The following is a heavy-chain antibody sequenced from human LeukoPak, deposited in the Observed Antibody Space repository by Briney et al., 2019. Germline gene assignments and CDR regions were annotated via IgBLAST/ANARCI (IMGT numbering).Heavy chain of an antibody. V-gene: IGHV4-59*01. CDR2: IYHSEST. CDR3: ARALFRYDSSSRSLHWYFDL. D-gene: IGHD3-22*01. Sequence: SETLSLTCTVSGGSLSTYYWSWIRQPPGKGLEWIGYIYHSESTNYNPSLKSRVTISVDTSNNQFSLDLTSETAADTAAYFCARALFRYDSSSRSLHWYFDLWGRGTLVTVSS. J-gene: IGHJ2*01. CDR1: GGSLSTYY.